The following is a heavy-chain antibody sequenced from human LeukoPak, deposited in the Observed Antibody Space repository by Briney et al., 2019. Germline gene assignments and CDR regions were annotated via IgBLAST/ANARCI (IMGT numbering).Heavy chain of an antibody. CDR3: VRMRWAQHFFDS. CDR1: GFTFSSYW. D-gene: IGHD3-3*02. Sequence: QSGGSLRLSCAASGFTFSSYWMHWVRQAPGKGLVWVSRINSDGSSTSYADSVKGRFTISRDNAKNTLYLQMNRLRPEDTALYYCVRMRWAQHFFDSWGQGTPVTVSS. CDR2: INSDGSST. J-gene: IGHJ5*01. V-gene: IGHV3-74*01.